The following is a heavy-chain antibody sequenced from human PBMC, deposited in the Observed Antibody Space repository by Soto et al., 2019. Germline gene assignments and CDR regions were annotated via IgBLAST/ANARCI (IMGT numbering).Heavy chain of an antibody. V-gene: IGHV4-59*12. Sequence: TSETLSLTCTVSGGSISTYYWSWIRQPPGKGLEWIGYVYYTGSTNYKPSLKSRVTISVDRSKNQFSLKLSSVTAADTAVYYCARVPDRWGQGILVTVSS. CDR1: GGSISTYY. CDR3: ARVPDR. CDR2: VYYTGST. D-gene: IGHD2-2*01. J-gene: IGHJ5*02.